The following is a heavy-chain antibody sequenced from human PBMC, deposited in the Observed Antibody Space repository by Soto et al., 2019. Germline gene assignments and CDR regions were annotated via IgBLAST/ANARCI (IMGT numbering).Heavy chain of an antibody. Sequence: PGGCLRLSCVASGFTFSNYAMNWVRQAPGKGLEWIAYINSGGGTVFFADSVKGRFTISRDIAKNSVDLQMNSLRAEDTAVYYCAKESPQFDYWGQGALVTVSS. J-gene: IGHJ4*02. CDR1: GFTFSNYA. V-gene: IGHV3-48*01. CDR2: INSGGGTV. CDR3: AKESPQFDY.